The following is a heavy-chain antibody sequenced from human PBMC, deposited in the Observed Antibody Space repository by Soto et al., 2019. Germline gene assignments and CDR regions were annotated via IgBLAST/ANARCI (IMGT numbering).Heavy chain of an antibody. V-gene: IGHV1-8*01. CDR1: GYTFTSYD. CDR2: MNPNSGNT. J-gene: IGHJ5*02. Sequence: QVQLVQSGAEVKKPGASVKVSCKASGYTFTSYDINWVRQATGQGLEWMGWMNPNSGNTGYAQKFQCRVTITRNTSISTAYMGLSSLRSEDTAVYYCARDSACSGGSCYSGGVLWSSWFDPWGQGTLVTVSS. CDR3: ARDSACSGGSCYSGGVLWSSWFDP. D-gene: IGHD2-15*01.